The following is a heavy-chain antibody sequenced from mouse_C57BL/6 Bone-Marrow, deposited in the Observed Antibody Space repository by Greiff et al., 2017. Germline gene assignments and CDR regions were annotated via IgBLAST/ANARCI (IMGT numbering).Heavy chain of an antibody. J-gene: IGHJ4*01. CDR2: ISPSDSET. D-gene: IGHD2-4*01. CDR1: GYTFTSYW. Sequence: QVHVKQPGAELVRPGSSVKLSCKASGYTFTSYWMDWVKQRPGQGLEWIGNISPSDSETHYNQKFKDKATLTVDKSSSTAYMQLSSLTSEDSAVYYCARGDYDYSYAMDYWGQGTSVTVSS. V-gene: IGHV1-61*01. CDR3: ARGDYDYSYAMDY.